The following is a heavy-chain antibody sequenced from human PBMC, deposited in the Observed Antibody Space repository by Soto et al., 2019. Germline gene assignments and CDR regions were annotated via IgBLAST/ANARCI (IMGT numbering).Heavy chain of an antibody. CDR1: GGSISIGDYY. CDR2: ISYSGRS. D-gene: IGHD3-3*02. Sequence: PSETLSLTCTVSGGSISIGDYYWSWIRQPPGKGLEWIAYISYSGRSNYNPSLKSRVAISVDTSKNQFSLKLSSVTATGTAVYYCSRSVSHAFDTWGQGTMVTVSS. CDR3: SRSVSHAFDT. V-gene: IGHV4-30-4*01. J-gene: IGHJ3*02.